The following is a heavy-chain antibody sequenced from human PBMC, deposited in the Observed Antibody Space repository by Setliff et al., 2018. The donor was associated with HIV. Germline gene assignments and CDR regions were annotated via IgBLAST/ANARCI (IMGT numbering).Heavy chain of an antibody. CDR2: IYYSGST. Sequence: SETLSLTCTVSGGSVSSSSYYWGWIRQPPGKGLEWIGSIYYSGSTYYNPSLKSRVTISVDTSKNQFSPKLSSVTAADTAVYYCARSVPRYCSGGSCYPPLFDYWGQGTLVTVSS. V-gene: IGHV4-39*01. J-gene: IGHJ4*02. CDR3: ARSVPRYCSGGSCYPPLFDY. CDR1: GGSVSSSSYY. D-gene: IGHD2-15*01.